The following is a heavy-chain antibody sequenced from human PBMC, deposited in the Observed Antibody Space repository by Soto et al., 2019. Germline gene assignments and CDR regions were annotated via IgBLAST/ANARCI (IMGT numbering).Heavy chain of an antibody. D-gene: IGHD1-26*01. V-gene: IGHV1-8*01. CDR3: AGERSSGAFDI. CDR1: GYTFTSYD. J-gene: IGHJ3*02. CDR2: MNPNSGNT. Sequence: QVQLVQSGAEVKKPGASVKVSCKTSGYTFTSYDINWVRQATGQGLEWMGWMNPNSGNTAYAQKFQGRVTMTRNTSISTAYMELSSLRSEDPAGYYCAGERSSGAFDIWGQGTMVTVSS.